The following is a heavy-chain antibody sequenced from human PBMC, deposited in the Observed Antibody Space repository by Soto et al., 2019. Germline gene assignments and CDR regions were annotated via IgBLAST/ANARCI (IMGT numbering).Heavy chain of an antibody. CDR3: ARQESDYYQRPFDY. Sequence: PSETLSLTCTVSGGSISGGSYYWGWIRQPPGKGLEWIGNIYYSGSTFYNPSLKSRVTISVDTSKNQFSLKLSFMTAADTAVYYCARQESDYYQRPFDYWGQGTLVTVSS. J-gene: IGHJ4*02. D-gene: IGHD1-26*01. V-gene: IGHV4-39*01. CDR1: GGSISGGSYY. CDR2: IYYSGST.